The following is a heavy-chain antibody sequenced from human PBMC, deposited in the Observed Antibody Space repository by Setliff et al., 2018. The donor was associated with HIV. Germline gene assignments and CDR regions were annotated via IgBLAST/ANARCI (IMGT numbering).Heavy chain of an antibody. Sequence: PSETLSLTCSVSNGSISNYYWTWIRQPAGKGLEWIGRIHTSGITNYNPSLKSRVNMSLDTSENYFSLNLTSVTAADTAVYYCAREGGTDRFFDYWGQGTPVTVS. J-gene: IGHJ4*01. D-gene: IGHD3-16*01. CDR3: AREGGTDRFFDY. V-gene: IGHV4-4*07. CDR1: NGSISNYY. CDR2: IHTSGIT.